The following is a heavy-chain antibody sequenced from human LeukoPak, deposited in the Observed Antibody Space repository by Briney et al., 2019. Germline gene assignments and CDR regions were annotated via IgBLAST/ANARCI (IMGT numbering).Heavy chain of an antibody. Sequence: PSETLSLTCTVSGGSISSYYWSWIRQPPGKGLEWIGYIYYSGSTNYNPSLKSRVTISVDTSKNQFSLKLSSVTAADTAVYYCARDYGRYAFDIWGQGTMVTVSS. CDR2: IYYSGST. V-gene: IGHV4-59*01. J-gene: IGHJ3*02. CDR1: GGSISSYY. CDR3: ARDYGRYAFDI. D-gene: IGHD4-17*01.